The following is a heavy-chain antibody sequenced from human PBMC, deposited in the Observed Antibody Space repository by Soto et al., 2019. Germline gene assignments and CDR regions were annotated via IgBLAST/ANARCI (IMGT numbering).Heavy chain of an antibody. CDR2: IYHSGST. V-gene: IGHV4-4*02. D-gene: IGHD1-26*01. CDR3: ARVSGSYYCGLDV. Sequence: QLQLQESGPGLVKPSETLSLTCAVSGGSISSSNWWRWFRQHPPKEVQWIGGIYHSGSTTYNPSLTSRVPISVDKSTKQLSLKMSYVTAADTAVYYCARVSGSYYCGLDVWGQGTTVTVSS. CDR1: GGSISSSNW. J-gene: IGHJ6*02.